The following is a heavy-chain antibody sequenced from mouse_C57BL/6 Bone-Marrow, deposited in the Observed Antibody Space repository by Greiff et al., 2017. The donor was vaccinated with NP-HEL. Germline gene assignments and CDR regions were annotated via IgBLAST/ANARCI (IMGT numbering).Heavy chain of an antibody. CDR3: ARPDGYPYWYFDV. J-gene: IGHJ1*03. Sequence: VQLQQSGPELVKPGASVKLSCKASGYTFTSYDINWVKQRPGQGLAWIGWIYPRDGSTKYNEKFKGKATLTVDTSSSTAYMELHSLTSEDSAVYFCARPDGYPYWYFDVWGTGTTVTVSS. V-gene: IGHV1-85*01. CDR1: GYTFTSYD. D-gene: IGHD2-3*01. CDR2: IYPRDGST.